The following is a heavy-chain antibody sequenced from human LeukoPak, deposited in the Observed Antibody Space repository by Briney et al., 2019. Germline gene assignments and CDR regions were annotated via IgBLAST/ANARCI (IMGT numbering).Heavy chain of an antibody. Sequence: PGGSLRLSCAASGFTFSDYYMSWIRQAPGKGLEWVSYISSSSSYTNYADSVKGRFTISRDNAKNSLYLQMNSLRAEDTAVYYCARMVWNYVVFDCWGQGTLVTVSS. V-gene: IGHV3-11*06. D-gene: IGHD1-7*01. CDR3: ARMVWNYVVFDC. CDR1: GFTFSDYY. J-gene: IGHJ4*02. CDR2: ISSSSSYT.